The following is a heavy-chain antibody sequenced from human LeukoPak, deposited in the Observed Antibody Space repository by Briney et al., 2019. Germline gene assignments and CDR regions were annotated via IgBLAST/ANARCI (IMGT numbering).Heavy chain of an antibody. Sequence: SETLSLTCTVSGGSISSGGYYWSWIRQHPGKGLGWIGYIYYSGSTYYNPSRKSRVTISVDTSKNQFSLKLSSVTAADTAVYYCARDSRFLEWLSRPPGMDVWGQGTTVTVSS. CDR2: IYYSGST. CDR3: ARDSRFLEWLSRPPGMDV. J-gene: IGHJ6*02. V-gene: IGHV4-31*03. D-gene: IGHD3-3*01. CDR1: GGSISSGGYY.